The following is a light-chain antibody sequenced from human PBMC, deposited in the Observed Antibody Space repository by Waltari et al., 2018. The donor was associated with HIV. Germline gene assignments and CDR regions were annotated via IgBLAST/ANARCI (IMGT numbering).Light chain of an antibody. V-gene: IGLV1-40*01. CDR1: SSNIGAGFD. CDR3: QSYDASLSGGI. Sequence: SVPTQPPSVPGAPRQRVTLPCTGSSSNIGAGFDVHWYQHLPGTAPKLLIYGNGNRASGGPDRVSGSKSGASAARAITGLQAEDEADYYCQSYDASLSGGIFGGGTELTVL. CDR2: GNG. J-gene: IGLJ2*01.